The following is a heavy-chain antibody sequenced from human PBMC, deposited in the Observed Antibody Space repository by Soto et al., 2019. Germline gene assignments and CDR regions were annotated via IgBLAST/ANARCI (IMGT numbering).Heavy chain of an antibody. Sequence: GESLKISCKGSGYSFTSFWIGWVRQMPGKGLECMGIIYPGDSDTRYSPSFQGQVTISADKSISTAYLQWSSLKASDTAMYYCARPRYPGRGYYGMDVWGQGTTVTVSS. CDR2: IYPGDSDT. D-gene: IGHD2-15*01. CDR3: ARPRYPGRGYYGMDV. V-gene: IGHV5-51*01. J-gene: IGHJ6*02. CDR1: GYSFTSFW.